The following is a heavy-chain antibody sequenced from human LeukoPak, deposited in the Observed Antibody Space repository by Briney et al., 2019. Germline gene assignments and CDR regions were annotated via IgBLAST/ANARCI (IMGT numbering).Heavy chain of an antibody. D-gene: IGHD3-22*01. J-gene: IGHJ4*02. Sequence: GGSLRLSCAASGXTLSNYTMNWVRQAPGKGQEWVSYISRSSSIISYADSVKGRFTISRDNAKNSLYLQMNSLRDEDTAVYYCARVNYYDSSLLVYWGQGTLVTVPS. V-gene: IGHV3-48*02. CDR3: ARVNYYDSSLLVY. CDR2: ISRSSSII. CDR1: GXTLSNYT.